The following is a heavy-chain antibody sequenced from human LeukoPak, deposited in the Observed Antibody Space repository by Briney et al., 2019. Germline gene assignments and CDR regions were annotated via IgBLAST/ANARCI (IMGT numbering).Heavy chain of an antibody. Sequence: SETLSLTCTVSGGSISSYYWSWIRQPPGKGLEWIGYIYYSGSTNYNPSLKSRVTISVDTSKNQFSLKLSSVTAADTAVYYCARGSATDTAMVPFDYWGQGTLVTVSS. CDR3: ARGSATDTAMVPFDY. D-gene: IGHD5-18*01. CDR2: IYYSGST. CDR1: GGSISSYY. J-gene: IGHJ4*02. V-gene: IGHV4-59*01.